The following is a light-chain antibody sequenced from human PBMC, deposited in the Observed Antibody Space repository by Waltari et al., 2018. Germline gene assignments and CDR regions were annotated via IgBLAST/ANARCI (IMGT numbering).Light chain of an antibody. V-gene: IGLV2-8*01. CDR2: EVN. CDR3: SSYEGRDNLR. CDR1: SSDLPAYNY. J-gene: IGLJ2*01. Sequence: QSALTQLPSASGSPRQSVTISCAGTSSDLPAYNYVPRYQHHPNKPPKLLIYEVNKRPSGVPDRFSGSKSGTTASLTVSGLQTEDEAVYYCSSYEGRDNLRFGGGTKLTVL.